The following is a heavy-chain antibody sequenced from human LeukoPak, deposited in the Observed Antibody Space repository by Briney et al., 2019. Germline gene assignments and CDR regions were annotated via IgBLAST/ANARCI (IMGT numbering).Heavy chain of an antibody. V-gene: IGHV1-2*02. D-gene: IGHD1-20*01. CDR2: INPNSGGT. Sequence: ASVKVSCKASGYTFTGYYMHWVRQAPGQGLEWMGWINPNSGGTNYAQKFQGRVTMTRDTSISTAYMELSRLRSDDTAVYYCARDLDNWSSYRAFDIWGQGTMVTVSS. CDR3: ARDLDNWSSYRAFDI. CDR1: GYTFTGYY. J-gene: IGHJ3*02.